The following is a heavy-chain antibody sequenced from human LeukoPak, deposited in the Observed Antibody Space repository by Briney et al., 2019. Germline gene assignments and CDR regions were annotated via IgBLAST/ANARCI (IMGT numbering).Heavy chain of an antibody. CDR1: GFTFSRYA. CDR2: VYYSGST. J-gene: IGHJ4*02. CDR3: ARCGRGGRFYFDY. V-gene: IGHV4-39*01. D-gene: IGHD2-15*01. Sequence: PGGSLRLSCSASGFTFSRYAMHWIRQPPGKGLEWIGSVYYSGSTYHNPSLKSRVTISVDTSKDQFSLKLSSVTAADTAVYYCARCGRGGRFYFDYWGQGTLVTVSS.